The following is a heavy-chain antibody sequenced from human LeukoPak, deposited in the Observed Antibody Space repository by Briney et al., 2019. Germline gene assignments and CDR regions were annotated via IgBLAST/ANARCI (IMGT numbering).Heavy chain of an antibody. V-gene: IGHV1-69*05. CDR1: GGTFSSYA. Sequence: ASVKVSCKASGGTFSSYAISWVRQAPGQGLEWMGGIIPIFGTANYAQKFQGRVTMTRDMSTSTVYMELSSLRSEDTAVYYCARVGGYSGYAGYFDYWGQGTLVTVSS. D-gene: IGHD5-12*01. J-gene: IGHJ4*02. CDR3: ARVGGYSGYAGYFDY. CDR2: IIPIFGTA.